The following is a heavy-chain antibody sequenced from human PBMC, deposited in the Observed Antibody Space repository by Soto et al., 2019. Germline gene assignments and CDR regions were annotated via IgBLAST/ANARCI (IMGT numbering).Heavy chain of an antibody. D-gene: IGHD3-22*01. Sequence: GGSLRLSCAASGFTFSSYGMHWVRQAPGKGLEWVAVIWYDGSNKYYADSVKGRFTISRDNSKNTLYLQMNSLRAEDTAVYYCARSRFHRVSYYDSSGYSAAEYFQHWGQGTLVTVSS. V-gene: IGHV3-33*01. CDR2: IWYDGSNK. CDR3: ARSRFHRVSYYDSSGYSAAEYFQH. J-gene: IGHJ1*01. CDR1: GFTFSSYG.